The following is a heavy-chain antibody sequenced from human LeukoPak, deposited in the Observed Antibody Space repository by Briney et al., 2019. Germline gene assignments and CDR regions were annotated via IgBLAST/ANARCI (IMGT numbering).Heavy chain of an antibody. CDR3: ARDSQLTSDWSLNSFDP. CDR2: IDSDGSSA. CDR1: GFTFSSYW. V-gene: IGHV3-74*01. J-gene: IGHJ5*02. Sequence: VGSLRLSCAASGFTFSSYWMHWVRQAPGTGLVWLSRIDSDGSSANYADAVKGRFTISRDNAKNTLYLQMNSLRAEDTAVHFCARDSQLTSDWSLNSFDPWGQGTPVTVSS. D-gene: IGHD6-19*01.